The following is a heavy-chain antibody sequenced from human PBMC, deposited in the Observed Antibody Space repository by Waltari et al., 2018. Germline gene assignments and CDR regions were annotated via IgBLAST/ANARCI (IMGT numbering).Heavy chain of an antibody. CDR1: GFRFTPAW. J-gene: IGHJ4*01. CDR2: ITSQNDGVTT. D-gene: IGHD7-27*01. V-gene: IGHV3-15*01. Sequence: EVQMVESGGGSVKPGDSLRLSCVASGFRFTPAWLTWVRQAPGKGLEWVGRITSQNDGVTTNFAASVRGRFSISRDDSLNMVFLQMNSLRPEDTAVDHWTTLDAPWGGWGHGTLVTVSS. CDR3: TTLDAPWGG.